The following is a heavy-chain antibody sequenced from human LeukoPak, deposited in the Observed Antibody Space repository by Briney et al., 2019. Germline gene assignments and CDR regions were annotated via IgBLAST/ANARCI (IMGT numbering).Heavy chain of an antibody. CDR2: ISGSGGNT. V-gene: IGHV3-23*01. CDR3: ARDPNGDYIGAFDF. J-gene: IGHJ3*01. CDR1: AFTFGDYA. Sequence: GGSLRLSCAASAFTFGDYAVNWVRQAPGKGLEWVSTISGSGGNTYYADSVKGRFTISRDNSKNMLYLQMSSLTADDTAIYYCARDPNGDYIGAFDFGGQGTMVTVSS. D-gene: IGHD4-17*01.